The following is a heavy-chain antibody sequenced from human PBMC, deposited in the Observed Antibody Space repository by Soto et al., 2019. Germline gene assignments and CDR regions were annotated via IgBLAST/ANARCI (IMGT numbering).Heavy chain of an antibody. CDR2: ISSSGGTTI. V-gene: IGHV3-11*01. D-gene: IGHD3-10*01. CDR3: ARVRYYGSGSYSSDY. J-gene: IGHJ4*02. CDR1: GFTFSNYY. Sequence: QVQLVESGGGLVKPGGSLRLSCTASGFTFSNYYMSWIRQAPGKGLEWVSYISSSGGTTIYYTDSVKGRFTISRDNAKNSLYLQMNSLRAEDTAVYYCARVRYYGSGSYSSDYWGQGTLVTVSS.